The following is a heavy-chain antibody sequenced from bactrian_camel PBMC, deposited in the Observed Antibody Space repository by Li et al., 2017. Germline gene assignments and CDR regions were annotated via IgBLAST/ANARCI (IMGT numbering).Heavy chain of an antibody. Sequence: VQLVESGGGSVQPGGSLRLSCAASGFAFSNTDMSWVRQVPGKGLRWVSAITNTGDRTFYADSVKGRFTISQDSARNMVFLQMNSLKPEDTAPYYCVGGQMSGIWGQGTQVTVS. J-gene: IGHJ4*01. V-gene: IGHV3S40*01. CDR3: VGGQMSGI. CDR2: ITNTGDRT. CDR1: GFAFSNTD. D-gene: IGHD6*01.